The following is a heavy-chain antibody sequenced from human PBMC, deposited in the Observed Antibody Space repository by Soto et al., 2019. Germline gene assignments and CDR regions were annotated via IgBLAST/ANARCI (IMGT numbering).Heavy chain of an antibody. CDR2: IYWDNDE. V-gene: IGHV2-5*02. D-gene: IGHD5-12*01. Sequence: QITLTESGPTLVKPTQTLTLTCTFSGFSLTTSGVGVGWILQPPGKALEWLALIYWDNDERLSPSLKSRLTITKDTSKNQVVLTMTDMDPVHTATYYCASKPDSGYEGVVFDPWGQGTLVTVSS. J-gene: IGHJ5*02. CDR1: GFSLTTSGVG. CDR3: ASKPDSGYEGVVFDP.